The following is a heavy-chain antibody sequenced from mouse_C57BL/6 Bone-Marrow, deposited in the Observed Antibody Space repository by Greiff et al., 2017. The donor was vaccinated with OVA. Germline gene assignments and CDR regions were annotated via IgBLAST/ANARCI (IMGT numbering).Heavy chain of an antibody. D-gene: IGHD1-2*01. J-gene: IGHJ4*01. Sequence: EVKVEESGGGLVQPGGSMKLSCAASGFTFSDAWMDWVRQSPEKGLEWVAEIRNKANNHATYYAESVKGRFTISRDDSKGRVYLQMTNLRAADPGIYDCTSCRGTTAYAMDYWGQGTSVTVSS. CDR2: IRNKANNHAT. V-gene: IGHV6-6*01. CDR3: TSCRGTTAYAMDY. CDR1: GFTFSDAW.